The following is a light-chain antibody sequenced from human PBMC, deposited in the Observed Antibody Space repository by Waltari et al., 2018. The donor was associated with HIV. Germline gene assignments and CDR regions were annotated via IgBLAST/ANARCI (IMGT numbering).Light chain of an antibody. CDR1: NSNIGSHF. CDR3: GTWDTILVAVV. Sequence: QSVLTQPPSVSAAPGQKVTIPCSGSNSNIGSHFVSWYQHFPGRAPKLLIYDDDDRPSDIPDRFSGSKSGTSATLDITGLQTGDEADYYCGTWDTILVAVVLGGGTKLTVL. CDR2: DDD. J-gene: IGLJ2*01. V-gene: IGLV1-51*01.